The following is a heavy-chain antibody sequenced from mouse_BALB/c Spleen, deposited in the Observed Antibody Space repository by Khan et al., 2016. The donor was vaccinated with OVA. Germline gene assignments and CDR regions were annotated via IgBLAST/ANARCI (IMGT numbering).Heavy chain of an antibody. CDR3: ARDYVGNGYFDY. V-gene: IGHV3-6*02. Sequence: QLEESGPGLVKPSQSLSLTCSVTGYSITSGYNWNWIRQFPGNKLEWMGYISYDGSNNYNPSLKNRISITRATSKTQFFLKLNSVTTEDTATYYCARDYVGNGYFDYWGQGTTPTVSS. CDR2: ISYDGSN. CDR1: GYSITSGYN. D-gene: IGHD1-1*01. J-gene: IGHJ2*01.